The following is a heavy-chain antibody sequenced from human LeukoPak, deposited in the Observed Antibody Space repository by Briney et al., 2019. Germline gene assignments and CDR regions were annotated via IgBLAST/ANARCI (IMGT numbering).Heavy chain of an antibody. J-gene: IGHJ4*02. D-gene: IGHD3-9*01. CDR2: IYYSGST. Sequence: PSETLSLTCTVSGGSISSGGYYWSWIRQHPGKGLEWIGYIYYSGSTYYNPSLKSRVTISVDTSKNQFSLKLSSVTAADTAVYFCARSLTGYYIETIDYWGQGTLVTVSS. CDR3: ARSLTGYYIETIDY. CDR1: GGSISSGGYY. V-gene: IGHV4-31*03.